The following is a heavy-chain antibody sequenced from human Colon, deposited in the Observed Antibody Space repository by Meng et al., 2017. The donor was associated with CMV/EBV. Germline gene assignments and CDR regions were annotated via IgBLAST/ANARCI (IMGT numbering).Heavy chain of an antibody. CDR2: IDPSGGSA. Sequence: AAVPVSCKPSGYTFSDYYVNWVRQAPGQGPEWMGIIDPSGGSAGYPQKFQGSITITRDTSTSTVYMELSGLRTEDTATYYCARSHSTSQRYFQHWGQGTRVTVSS. D-gene: IGHD2-2*01. CDR1: GYTFSDYY. CDR3: ARSHSTSQRYFQH. V-gene: IGHV1-46*01. J-gene: IGHJ1*01.